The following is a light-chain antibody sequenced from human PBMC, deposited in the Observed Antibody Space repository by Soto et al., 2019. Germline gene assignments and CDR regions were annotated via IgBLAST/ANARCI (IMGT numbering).Light chain of an antibody. CDR2: GAS. V-gene: IGKV3-20*01. CDR1: QSISSSN. J-gene: IGKJ2*01. Sequence: EIVLTQSPGTLSLSPGERATLSCRASQSISSSNLAWYQQKPGQAPRLLIHGASSRATGIPDRFSGSGSGTYFSLTISRLEPEDSALYYCQQYGGSPPYTFGQGTKLEIK. CDR3: QQYGGSPPYT.